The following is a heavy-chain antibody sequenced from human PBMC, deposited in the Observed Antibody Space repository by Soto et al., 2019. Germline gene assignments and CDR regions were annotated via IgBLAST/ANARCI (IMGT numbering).Heavy chain of an antibody. J-gene: IGHJ4*02. CDR3: AKAPPKYSSSWYYFDY. CDR1: GFTFSSYA. Sequence: GGSLRLSCAASGFTFSSYAMSWVRQAPGKGLEWVSAISGSGGSTYYADSVKGRFTISRDNSKNTLYLQMNSLRAEDTAVYYCAKAPPKYSSSWYYFDYWGQGTLVTVSS. CDR2: ISGSGGST. D-gene: IGHD6-13*01. V-gene: IGHV3-23*01.